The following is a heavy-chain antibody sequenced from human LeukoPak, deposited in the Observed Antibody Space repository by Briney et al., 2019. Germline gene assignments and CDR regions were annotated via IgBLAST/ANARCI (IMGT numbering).Heavy chain of an antibody. CDR1: GFTFSSYE. V-gene: IGHV3-48*03. D-gene: IGHD1-26*01. Sequence: GGSLRLSCAASGFTFSSYEMNWVRQAPGKGLEWVSYISSSGSTIYYADSVKGRFTISRDNAKDSLYLQMNSLRAEDTAVYYCARPDSGSYFYLDYWGQGTLVTVSS. CDR3: ARPDSGSYFYLDY. J-gene: IGHJ4*02. CDR2: ISSSGSTI.